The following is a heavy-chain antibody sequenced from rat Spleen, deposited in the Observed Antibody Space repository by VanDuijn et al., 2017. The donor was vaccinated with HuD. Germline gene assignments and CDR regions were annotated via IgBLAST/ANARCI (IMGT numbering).Heavy chain of an antibody. CDR3: AREDYYNGNWYFDF. CDR1: GFTFSDYY. J-gene: IGHJ1*01. V-gene: IGHV5-7*01. Sequence: EVQLVESGGGLVQPGRSLKLSCAASGFTFSDYYMAWVRQAPKKGLEWVATINYDGSSTNYRDSVKGRFTISRDHAKSTLYLQMNSLRSEDTATYYCAREDYYNGNWYFDFWGPGTMVTVSS. D-gene: IGHD1-1*01. CDR2: INYDGSST.